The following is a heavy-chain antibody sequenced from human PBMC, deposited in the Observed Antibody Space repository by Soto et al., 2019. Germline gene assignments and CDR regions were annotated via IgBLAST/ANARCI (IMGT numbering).Heavy chain of an antibody. V-gene: IGHV3-49*04. CDR2: IRSKAYVGTT. Sequence: GPLRLSCTASGFTFGDYAMSWVRQAPGKGLEWVGFIRSKAYVGTTEYAASVKGRFTISRDDSKSIAYLQMNSLKTEDTAVYYCTRGTPVTIYCDYWGQGTLVTVSS. CDR1: GFTFGDYA. D-gene: IGHD4-17*01. J-gene: IGHJ4*02. CDR3: TRGTPVTIYCDY.